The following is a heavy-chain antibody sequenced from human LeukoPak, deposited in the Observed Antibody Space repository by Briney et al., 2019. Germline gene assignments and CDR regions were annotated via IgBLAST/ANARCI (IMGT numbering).Heavy chain of an antibody. D-gene: IGHD2-15*01. CDR1: GFTFSSYS. CDR2: IKQDGSEK. Sequence: PGGSLRLSCAASGFTFSSYSMNWVRQAPGKGLEWMANIKQDGSEKDYVDSVKGRFTISRDNAKNSLYLQMNSLTAEDTAVYYCARINLGWWLGGYFDYWGQGTLVTVSS. CDR3: ARINLGWWLGGYFDY. V-gene: IGHV3-7*01. J-gene: IGHJ4*02.